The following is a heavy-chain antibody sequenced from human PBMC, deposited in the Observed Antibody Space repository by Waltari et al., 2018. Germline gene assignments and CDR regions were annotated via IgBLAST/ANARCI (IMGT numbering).Heavy chain of an antibody. CDR2: ISTSGSTI. Sequence: EVQLVESGGGLVQPGGSLRLSCAASGFTFSSYEMYWVRQAPGKGLEWVSYISTSGSTIYYADSVKGRFTISRDNAKNSLYLQMNSLRAEDTAVYYCARGDMRWGYFDYWGQGTLVTVSS. CDR3: ARGDMRWGYFDY. D-gene: IGHD3-16*01. CDR1: GFTFSSYE. J-gene: IGHJ4*02. V-gene: IGHV3-48*03.